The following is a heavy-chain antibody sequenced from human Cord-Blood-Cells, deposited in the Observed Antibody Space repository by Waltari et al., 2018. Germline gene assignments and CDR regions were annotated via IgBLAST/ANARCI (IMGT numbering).Heavy chain of an antibody. J-gene: IGHJ5*02. CDR1: AGSISSSSHY. D-gene: IGHD6-6*01. Sequence: QMQLQESGPGLVTPSKALSRPCTVSAGSISSSSHYWVWFRQPTGKGLEWIGSIYYSGSTYYNPSLKSRVTISVDTSKNQFSLKLSSVTAADTAVYYCARSKLVWFDPWGQGTLVTVSS. CDR3: ARSKLVWFDP. V-gene: IGHV4-39*01. CDR2: IYYSGST.